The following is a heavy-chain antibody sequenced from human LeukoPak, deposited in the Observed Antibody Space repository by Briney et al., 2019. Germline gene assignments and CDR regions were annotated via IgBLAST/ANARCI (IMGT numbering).Heavy chain of an antibody. CDR3: ARHFTPFLVVPAAIPQFDY. CDR1: GGSISSSSYY. D-gene: IGHD2-2*02. Sequence: TSETLSLTCTVSGGSISSSSYYWGWIRQPPGKGLEWIGSIYYSGSTYYNPSLKSRVTISVDTSKNQFSLKLSSVTVADTAVYYCARHFTPFLVVPAAIPQFDYWGQGTLVTVSS. V-gene: IGHV4-39*01. J-gene: IGHJ4*02. CDR2: IYYSGST.